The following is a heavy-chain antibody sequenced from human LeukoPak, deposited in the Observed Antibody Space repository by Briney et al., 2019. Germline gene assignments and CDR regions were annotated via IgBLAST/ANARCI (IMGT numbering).Heavy chain of an antibody. D-gene: IGHD6-13*01. CDR3: AKDGTKRSSSFYYFDY. CDR2: IGGRGGST. CDR1: GFRFSDFT. J-gene: IGHJ4*02. Sequence: GGSLRLSCAASGFRFSDFTMTWVRQAPGKGPEWVSAIGGRGGSTYYADSLGGRFTISRDNSKNTLYLQMNSLRAEDTAVYYCAKDGTKRSSSFYYFDYWGQGTLVTVSS. V-gene: IGHV3-23*01.